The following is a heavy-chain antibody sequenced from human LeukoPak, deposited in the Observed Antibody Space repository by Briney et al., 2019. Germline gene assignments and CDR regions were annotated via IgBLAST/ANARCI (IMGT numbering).Heavy chain of an antibody. Sequence: PGGSLRLSCAASGFSFNDAWMTWVRQAPGKGLEWVGRIKNKFDGETTDYAAPVKGRFTISRDDSKNMVYLQMNSLKTEDTAVYYCTSGGYWGQGTLVTVSS. CDR2: IKNKFDGETT. J-gene: IGHJ4*02. CDR3: TSGGY. CDR1: GFSFNDAW. V-gene: IGHV3-15*01.